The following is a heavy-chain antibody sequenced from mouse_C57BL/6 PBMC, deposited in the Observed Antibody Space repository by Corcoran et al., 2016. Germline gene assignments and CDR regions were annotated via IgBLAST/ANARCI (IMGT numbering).Heavy chain of an antibody. Sequence: QIQLVQSGPELKKPGETVKISCKASGYTFTTYGMRWVKQAPGKGLKWMGWINTYSGVPTYADDFKGRFAFSLETSASTAYLQINNLKNEDTATYFCARRYDGYPYYYAMDFWGQGTSVTVSS. J-gene: IGHJ4*01. CDR1: GYTFTTYG. D-gene: IGHD2-3*01. CDR2: INTYSGVP. V-gene: IGHV9-3*01. CDR3: ARRYDGYPYYYAMDF.